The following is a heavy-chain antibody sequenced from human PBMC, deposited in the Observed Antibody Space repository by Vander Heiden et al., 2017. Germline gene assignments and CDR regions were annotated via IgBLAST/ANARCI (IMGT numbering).Heavy chain of an antibody. CDR2: ISSSSSYI. CDR3: ARDIGRPPVGFDP. J-gene: IGHJ5*02. Sequence: EVQLVESGGGLVKPGGSLRLSCAASGFTFSGYSMNWVRQAPGKGLEWVSTISSSSSYIYYADSVKGRFTISRDNAKNSLYLQMNSLRAEDTAVYYCARDIGRPPVGFDPWGQGTLVTVSS. D-gene: IGHD3-16*02. V-gene: IGHV3-21*01. CDR1: GFTFSGYS.